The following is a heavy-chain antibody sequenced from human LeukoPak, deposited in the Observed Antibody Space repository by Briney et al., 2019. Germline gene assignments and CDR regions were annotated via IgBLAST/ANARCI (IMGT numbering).Heavy chain of an antibody. Sequence: GGSLRLSCAASGFTVSSNYMSWVRQAPGKGLEWVSVIYSGGSTYYADSVKGRFTISRDNSKNTLDLQMNSLRAEDTAVYYCAKEGGTGYYAYYFDYWGQGTLVTVSS. J-gene: IGHJ4*02. D-gene: IGHD3-22*01. V-gene: IGHV3-66*01. CDR1: GFTVSSNY. CDR3: AKEGGTGYYAYYFDY. CDR2: IYSGGST.